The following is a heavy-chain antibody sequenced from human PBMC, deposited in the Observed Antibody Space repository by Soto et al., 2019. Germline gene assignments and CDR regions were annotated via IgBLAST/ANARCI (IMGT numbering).Heavy chain of an antibody. CDR3: ARVDTDRSGTYFDY. CDR1: GYTFTGYY. D-gene: IGHD5-18*01. V-gene: IGHV1-2*04. CDR2: INPNSGGT. Sequence: ASVKVSCKASGYTFTGYYMHWVRQAPGQGLEWMGWINPNSGGTNYAQKFQGWVTITRDTSISTAYMELSRLRSDDTAVYYCARVDTDRSGTYFDYWGQGNLVTVS. J-gene: IGHJ4*02.